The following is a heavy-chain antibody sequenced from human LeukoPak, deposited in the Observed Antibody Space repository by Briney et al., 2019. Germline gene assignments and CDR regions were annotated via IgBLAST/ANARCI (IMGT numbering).Heavy chain of an antibody. CDR1: GFTFSSYA. CDR2: ISYDGSNK. Sequence: PGGSLRLSCAASGFTFSSYAMHWVRQAPGKGLEWVAVISYDGSNKYYADSVKGRFTISRDNSKNTLYLQMNSLRAEDTAVYYCARETLNWGFDYWGREPWSPSPQ. V-gene: IGHV3-30*04. D-gene: IGHD7-27*01. CDR3: ARETLNWGFDY. J-gene: IGHJ4*02.